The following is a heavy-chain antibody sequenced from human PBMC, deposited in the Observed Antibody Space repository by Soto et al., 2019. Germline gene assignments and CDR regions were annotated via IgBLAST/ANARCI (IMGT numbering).Heavy chain of an antibody. V-gene: IGHV3-30-3*01. CDR2: TSYDGSNK. J-gene: IGHJ3*02. Sequence: QVQLVESGGGVVQPGRSLRLSCAASGFTFSSYAMHWVRQAPGKGLEWVAVTSYDGSNKYYADSVKGRFTISRDNSKNTLYLQMNSLRAEDTAVYYCARTTVTYETHDAFDIWGQGTMVTVSS. CDR3: ARTTVTYETHDAFDI. CDR1: GFTFSSYA. D-gene: IGHD4-17*01.